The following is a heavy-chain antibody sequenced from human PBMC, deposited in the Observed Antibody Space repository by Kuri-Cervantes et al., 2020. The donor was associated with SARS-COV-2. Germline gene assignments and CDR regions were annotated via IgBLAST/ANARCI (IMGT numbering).Heavy chain of an antibody. Sequence: ASVKVSCKASGYTFTSYYMHWVRQAPGQGLEWMGIINPSGGSTSYAQKFQGRVTMTRDTSTSTVYMELSSLRSEDTAVYYCARAIVVVPAAIRSGYDYYYYYGMDVWGQGNTVTGAS. CDR3: ARAIVVVPAAIRSGYDYYYYYGMDV. V-gene: IGHV1-46*01. CDR2: INPSGGST. D-gene: IGHD2-2*02. J-gene: IGHJ6*02. CDR1: GYTFTSYY.